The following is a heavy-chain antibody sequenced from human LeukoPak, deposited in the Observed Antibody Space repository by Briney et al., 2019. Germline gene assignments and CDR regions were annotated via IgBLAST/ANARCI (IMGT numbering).Heavy chain of an antibody. CDR2: INTDGSTT. CDR3: ARDWYSGSQGY. Sequence: GGSLRLSCAASGFTFSSYWMHWVRQAPGKGLVWVSRINTDGSTTIYADSVKGRFTISRDNAKNTLYLQMYSLRDEDTAVYYCARDWYSGSQGYWGQGTLVTVSS. J-gene: IGHJ4*02. V-gene: IGHV3-74*01. D-gene: IGHD1-26*01. CDR1: GFTFSSYW.